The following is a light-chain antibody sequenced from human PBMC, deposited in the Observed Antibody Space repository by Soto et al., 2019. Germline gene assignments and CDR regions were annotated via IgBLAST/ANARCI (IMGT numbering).Light chain of an antibody. CDR3: QQYATSARLT. J-gene: IGKJ3*01. CDR2: GAS. CDR1: QSVSQY. Sequence: EIVLPQSPGTLSWSPGERATLSCRASQSVSQYLAWYQQKPGQAPRLLIYGASSRANGIPDRFSGSGSGTDVTLTIIGLEPEDFAVYYCQQYATSARLTFGPGTNVDI. V-gene: IGKV3-20*01.